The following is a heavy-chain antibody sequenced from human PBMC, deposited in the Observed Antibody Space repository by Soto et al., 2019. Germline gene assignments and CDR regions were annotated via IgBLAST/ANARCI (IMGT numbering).Heavy chain of an antibody. CDR2: ISSTTNYI. V-gene: IGHV3-21*06. J-gene: IGHJ4*02. CDR1: GFTFTRYS. CDR3: ERESEDLTPNFDY. Sequence: GGSLRLSCAASGFTFTRYSMNWVRQAPGKGLEWVSSISSTTNYIYYGDSMKGRFTISRDNAKNSLYLEMNSLRAEDTAVYYCERESEDLTPNFDYWGQGTLVTVSS.